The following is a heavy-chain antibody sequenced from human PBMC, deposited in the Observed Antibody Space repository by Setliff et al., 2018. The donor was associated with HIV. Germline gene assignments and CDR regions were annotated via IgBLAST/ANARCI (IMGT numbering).Heavy chain of an antibody. CDR3: AKDIQQLVPFDASDI. V-gene: IGHV3-9*01. CDR1: GFTFDDYA. J-gene: IGHJ3*02. Sequence: GGSLRLSCTASGFTFDDYAMHWVRQAPGKGLEWVSGITWNGDTIEYADSVKGRFTISRDNAKNSLFLQMNSLRAEDTALYYCAKDIQQLVPFDASDIWGQGTMVTVSS. D-gene: IGHD6-13*01. CDR2: ITWNGDTI.